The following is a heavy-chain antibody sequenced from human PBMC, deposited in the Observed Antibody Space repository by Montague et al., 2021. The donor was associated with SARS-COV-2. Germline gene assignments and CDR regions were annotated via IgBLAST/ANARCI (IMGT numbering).Heavy chain of an antibody. D-gene: IGHD2-8*02. V-gene: IGHV4-4*07. CDR1: GASINTYY. J-gene: IGHJ6*03. Sequence: SETLSLTRTVSGASINTYYWTWIRQPAGTGLEWIGRIYAGGSTSXNPSLRTRVTMSVDTSKNQVSLKLSSVTAADTAVYYCARAYCTGFGCYRGRGGGLYYFNYYMDVWGKGTAVTVSS. CDR2: IYAGGST. CDR3: ARAYCTGFGCYRGRGGGLYYFNYYMDV.